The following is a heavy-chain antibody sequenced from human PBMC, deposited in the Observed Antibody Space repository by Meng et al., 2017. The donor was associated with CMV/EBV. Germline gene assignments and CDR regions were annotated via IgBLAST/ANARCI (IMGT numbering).Heavy chain of an antibody. Sequence: ASVKVSYKASGYTFTGYYMHWVRQAPGQGLEWMGWINPNSGGTNYAQKFQGRVTMTRDTSISTAYMELSRLRSDDTAVYYCATPAGVVPAAMFEILGIWGQGTMVTVSS. D-gene: IGHD2-2*01. CDR1: GYTFTGYY. V-gene: IGHV1-2*02. J-gene: IGHJ3*02. CDR2: INPNSGGT. CDR3: ATPAGVVPAAMFEILGI.